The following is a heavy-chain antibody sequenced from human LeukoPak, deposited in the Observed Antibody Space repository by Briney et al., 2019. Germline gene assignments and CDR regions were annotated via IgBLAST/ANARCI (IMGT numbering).Heavy chain of an antibody. CDR2: ISSSGSTI. D-gene: IGHD3-10*01. CDR1: GFTFSSYW. CDR3: ARGTFYGSGSYSDY. V-gene: IGHV3-48*04. J-gene: IGHJ4*02. Sequence: QAGGSLRLSCAASGFTFSSYWMHWVRQAPGKGLEWVSYISSSGSTIYYADSVKGRFTISRDNAKNSLYLQMNSLRAEDTAVYYCARGTFYGSGSYSDYWGQGTLVTVSS.